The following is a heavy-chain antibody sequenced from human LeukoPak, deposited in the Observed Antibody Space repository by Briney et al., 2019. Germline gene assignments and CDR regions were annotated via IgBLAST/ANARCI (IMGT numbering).Heavy chain of an antibody. Sequence: GGSLRLSCAASGFTFSSYSMNWVRQAPGKGLEWVSHIISSSDTIFYADSVKGRFTISRDNAKNSLYLQMNSLRAEDTAVYYCAKGYSGYAYYYYGMDVWGQGTTVTVSS. V-gene: IGHV3-48*04. CDR2: IISSSDTI. J-gene: IGHJ6*02. D-gene: IGHD5-12*01. CDR1: GFTFSSYS. CDR3: AKGYSGYAYYYYGMDV.